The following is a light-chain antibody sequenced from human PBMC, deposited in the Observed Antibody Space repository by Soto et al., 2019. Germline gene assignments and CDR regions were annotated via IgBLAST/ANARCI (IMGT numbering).Light chain of an antibody. CDR3: QQRRSWPPTIT. CDR2: DAS. CDR1: QSVSTY. V-gene: IGKV3-11*01. Sequence: IVLSMSPSTLSLSQGERATLSCRASQSVSTYSAWYQQRPGQAPRLLIYDASSRATDIPPRFSGSGSGTDFTLTLSSLEPEDLAVSPCQQRRSWPPTITFGQGTRLEIK. J-gene: IGKJ5*01.